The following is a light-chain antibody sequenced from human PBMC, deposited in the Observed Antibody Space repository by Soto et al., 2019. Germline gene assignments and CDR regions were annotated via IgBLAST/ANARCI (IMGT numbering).Light chain of an antibody. CDR3: QQYGSSPRFT. V-gene: IGKV3-20*01. J-gene: IGKJ3*01. CDR1: QSVSSSY. Sequence: EFVLTQSPGTLSLSPGERATLSCRASQSVSSSYLAWYQQKPGQAPRLLIYGASSRATGIPDRFSGSGSGTDFTLTISRLEPEDFALYYCQQYGSSPRFTFGPGTKVDIK. CDR2: GAS.